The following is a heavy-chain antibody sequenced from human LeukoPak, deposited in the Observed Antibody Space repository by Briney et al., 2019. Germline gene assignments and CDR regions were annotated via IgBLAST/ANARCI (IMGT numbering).Heavy chain of an antibody. D-gene: IGHD3-22*01. CDR2: INPNSGGT. V-gene: IGHV1-2*02. Sequence: ASVKVSCKASGYTFTGYYMHWVRQAPGQGLEWMGWINPNSGGTNYAQKFQGRVTMTRDTSISTAYMELSRLRSDDTAVYYCARGSGVLDSTLYYFDYWGQGTLVTVSS. CDR3: ARGSGVLDSTLYYFDY. J-gene: IGHJ4*02. CDR1: GYTFTGYY.